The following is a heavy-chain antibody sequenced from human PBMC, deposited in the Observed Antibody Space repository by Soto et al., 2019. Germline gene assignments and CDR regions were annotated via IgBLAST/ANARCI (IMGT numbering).Heavy chain of an antibody. CDR1: GFTFSSYA. CDR3: ARRGSGSYYDY. V-gene: IGHV3-23*01. CDR2: ISGSGGST. D-gene: IGHD1-26*01. J-gene: IGHJ4*02. Sequence: EVQLLESGGGLVQPGGSLRLSCAASGFTFSSYAMRWVRQAPVKGLEWVSAISGSGGSTYYGDSVKGRFTISRDNSKNTLHLQMNSLRAEDTAVYYCARRGSGSYYDYWGQGTLVTVSS.